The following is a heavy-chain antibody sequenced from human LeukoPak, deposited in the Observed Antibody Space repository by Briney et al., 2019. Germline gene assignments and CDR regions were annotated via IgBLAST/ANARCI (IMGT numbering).Heavy chain of an antibody. CDR2: ISYDGSNK. J-gene: IGHJ3*02. CDR1: GFTFSSYA. CDR3: ARGNTGSPMDTDDAFDI. D-gene: IGHD5-18*01. Sequence: GGSLRLSCAASGFTFSSYAMHWVRQAPGKGLEWVAVISYDGSNKYYADSVKGRFTISRDNSKNTLYLQMNSLRAEDTAVYYCARGNTGSPMDTDDAFDIWGQGTMVTVSS. V-gene: IGHV3-30-3*01.